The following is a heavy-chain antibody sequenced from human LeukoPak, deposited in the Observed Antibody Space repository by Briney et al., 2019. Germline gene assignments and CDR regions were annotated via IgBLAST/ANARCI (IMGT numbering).Heavy chain of an antibody. Sequence: ASVKVSCKASGYTFTNYAMHWVRQAPGQRLEWMGWINAGNGNTKYSQKFQDRVTITRDTSASTAYMELSSLRSEDTAVYYCARDSSDIRSLIAHWGQGTLVTVSS. J-gene: IGHJ1*01. CDR3: ARDSSDIRSLIAH. CDR1: GYTFTNYA. D-gene: IGHD2-15*01. V-gene: IGHV1-3*01. CDR2: INAGNGNT.